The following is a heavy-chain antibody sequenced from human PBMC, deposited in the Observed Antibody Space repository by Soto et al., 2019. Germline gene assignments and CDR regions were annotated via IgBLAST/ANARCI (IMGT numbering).Heavy chain of an antibody. Sequence: GGSLRLSCAVSGFTFSNYAMSWVRQAPGKGLEWVTSISGSGARTYYADSVKGRITTSRDNSKNTLFLQVGSLRDEDTAVYYCARGDSYYDFGIECWGQGTVVTVSS. J-gene: IGHJ4*02. CDR3: ARGDSYYDFGIEC. V-gene: IGHV3-23*01. D-gene: IGHD3-3*01. CDR2: ISGSGART. CDR1: GFTFSNYA.